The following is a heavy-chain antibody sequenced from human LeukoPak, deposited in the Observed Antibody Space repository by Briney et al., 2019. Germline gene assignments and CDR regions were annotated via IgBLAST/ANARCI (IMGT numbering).Heavy chain of an antibody. V-gene: IGHV5-51*01. J-gene: IGHJ4*02. CDR3: TTSSTTPPRFDS. Sequence: GESLKISCKGSGYSFPSYWIAWVRQMPGKGLEWMGIIYPGDSDTRYSPSFQGQVTISADKSISTAYLQWSSLKASDTAIYYCTTSSTTPPRFDSLGQGTLVTVSS. CDR2: IYPGDSDT. CDR1: GYSFPSYW. D-gene: IGHD2/OR15-2a*01.